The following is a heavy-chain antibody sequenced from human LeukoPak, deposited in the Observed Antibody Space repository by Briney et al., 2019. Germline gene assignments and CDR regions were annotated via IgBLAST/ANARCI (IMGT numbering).Heavy chain of an antibody. V-gene: IGHV4-4*07. CDR2: IYTSGST. J-gene: IGHJ4*02. D-gene: IGHD3-22*01. CDR3: ARVSLRNYFDY. CDR1: GGSISSYY. Sequence: SETLSLTCTVSGGSISSYYWSWIRQPAGKGLEWIGRIYTSGSTNYNPSLKSRVTISVDKSKNQFSLKLSPVTAADTAVYYCARVSLRNYFDYWGQGTLVTVSS.